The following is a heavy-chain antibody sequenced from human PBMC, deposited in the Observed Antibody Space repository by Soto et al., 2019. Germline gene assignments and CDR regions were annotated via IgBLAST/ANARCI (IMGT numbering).Heavy chain of an antibody. V-gene: IGHV1-69*06. CDR2: IIPIFGTA. J-gene: IGHJ6*02. CDR1: GGTFSSYA. D-gene: IGHD5-18*01. CDR3: ARGGYSYAPYGMDV. Sequence: SVKVSCKASGGTFSSYAISWVRQAPGQGLEWMGGIIPIFGTANYAQKFQGRVTITADKSTSTAYMELSSLRSEDTAVYYCARGGYSYAPYGMDVWGQGTTVTVSS.